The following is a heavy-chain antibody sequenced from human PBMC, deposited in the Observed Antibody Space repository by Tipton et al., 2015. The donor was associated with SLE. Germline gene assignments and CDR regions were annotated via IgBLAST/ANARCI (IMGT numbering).Heavy chain of an antibody. CDR1: GGSISSSSYY. D-gene: IGHD3-22*01. Sequence: TLSLTCTVSGGSISSSSYYWGWIRQPPGKGLEWIGSIYYSGSTYYNPSLKSRVTISVDTSKNQFSLKLSSVTAADTAVHYCARGVVVGGYYFDYWGQGTLVTVSS. J-gene: IGHJ4*02. V-gene: IGHV4-39*07. CDR2: IYYSGST. CDR3: ARGVVVGGYYFDY.